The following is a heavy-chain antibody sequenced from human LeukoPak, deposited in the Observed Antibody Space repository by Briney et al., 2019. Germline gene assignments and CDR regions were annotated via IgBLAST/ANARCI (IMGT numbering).Heavy chain of an antibody. Sequence: GGSLRLSCAASGFTFSSYEMNWVRQAPGKGQEWVSYISSSGSTIYYADSVKGRFTISRDNAKNSLYLQMNSLRAEDTAVYYCAREVSLAATGYYYYGMDVWGKGTTVTVSS. V-gene: IGHV3-48*03. J-gene: IGHJ6*04. CDR2: ISSSGSTI. CDR3: AREVSLAATGYYYYGMDV. CDR1: GFTFSSYE. D-gene: IGHD2-15*01.